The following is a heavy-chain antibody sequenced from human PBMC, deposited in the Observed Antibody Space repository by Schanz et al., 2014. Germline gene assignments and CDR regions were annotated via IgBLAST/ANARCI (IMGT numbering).Heavy chain of an antibody. CDR2: IYYSGNT. J-gene: IGHJ5*02. Sequence: QVQLQESGPGLVKPSETLSLTCTVSGGSISSGGYYWTWIRQHPGKGLEWIGYIYYSGNTYYTPALKXRVIMSVDTSKKQFSLKLSSVTAADTAVYYCARVLPGGPPSGGGYKWFDPWGQGILVTVSS. CDR3: ARVLPGGPPSGGGYKWFDP. D-gene: IGHD5-12*01. V-gene: IGHV4-31*03. CDR1: GGSISSGGYY.